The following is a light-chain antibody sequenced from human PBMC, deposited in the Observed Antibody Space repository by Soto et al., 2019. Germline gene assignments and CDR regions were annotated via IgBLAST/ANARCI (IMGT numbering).Light chain of an antibody. J-gene: IGLJ2*01. CDR3: CSYAGTYTVF. Sequence: QSALTQPPSASGSPGQSVTISCTGTSSDVGGYNYVSWYQHHPDKVPKLIIFGVSKRPSGVPDRFSGSKSGNTASLTISGLQAEDEADYFCCSYAGTYTVFFGGGTKVTVL. V-gene: IGLV2-11*01. CDR2: GVS. CDR1: SSDVGGYNY.